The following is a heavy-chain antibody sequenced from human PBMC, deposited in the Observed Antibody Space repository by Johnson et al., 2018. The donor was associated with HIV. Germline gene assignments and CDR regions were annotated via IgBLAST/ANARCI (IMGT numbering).Heavy chain of an antibody. V-gene: IGHV3-20*04. J-gene: IGHJ3*02. CDR2: INWNGGST. CDR3: AKEGSRGTVTQAPDAFDI. CDR1: GFTFSNYG. Sequence: VQLVESGGGLIQPGRSLRLSCAASGFTFSNYGMHWVRQAPGKGLEWVSGINWNGGSTGYADSVKGRFTISRDNAKNSLYLQMNSLRAEDTALYYCAKEGSRGTVTQAPDAFDIWGQGTVVTVSS. D-gene: IGHD4-17*01.